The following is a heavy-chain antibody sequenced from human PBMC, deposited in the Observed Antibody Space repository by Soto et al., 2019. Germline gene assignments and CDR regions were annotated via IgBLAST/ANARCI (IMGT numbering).Heavy chain of an antibody. CDR1: GGTFSSYS. V-gene: IGHV1-69*01. J-gene: IGHJ4*02. CDR3: ARPDYGGNSFFDY. CDR2: IIPVFGTA. Sequence: QVQLVQSGAEVKKPGSSVKVSCKASGGTFSSYSISWVRQAPGQGLEWMGGIIPVFGTANYAQKFQGRVTITADESTSTAYRELSSLRSEDTAVDYCARPDYGGNSFFDYWGQGTLVTVSS. D-gene: IGHD4-17*01.